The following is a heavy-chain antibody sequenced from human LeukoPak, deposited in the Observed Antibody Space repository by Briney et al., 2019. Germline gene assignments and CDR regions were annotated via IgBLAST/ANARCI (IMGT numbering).Heavy chain of an antibody. CDR2: ISYDGSNK. CDR1: GFTFSSYA. J-gene: IGHJ3*01. Sequence: GGSLRLSCAASGFTFSSYAMHWVRRAPGKGLEWAAVISYDGSNKYYADSVKGRFTISRDNSKNTLYLQMNSLRAEDTAVYYCARRESSGYLRYWGQGTMVTVSS. V-gene: IGHV3-30*01. CDR3: ARRESSGYLRY. D-gene: IGHD3-22*01.